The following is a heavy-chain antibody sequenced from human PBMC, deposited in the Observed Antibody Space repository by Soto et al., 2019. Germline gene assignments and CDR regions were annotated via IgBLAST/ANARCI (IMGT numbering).Heavy chain of an antibody. CDR1: GLTFSSYW. CDR2: ISTDGSVT. D-gene: IGHD5-12*01. Sequence: PGGSLRLSCAPSGLTFSSYWMHWVRHAPGKGLVWVSRISTDGSVTTYADSVKGRFTISRDNAKNTLYLQMNSLRAEDTAVYYCAREWDGDGYNSGWFEPWGQGTLVTVSS. CDR3: AREWDGDGYNSGWFEP. J-gene: IGHJ5*02. V-gene: IGHV3-74*01.